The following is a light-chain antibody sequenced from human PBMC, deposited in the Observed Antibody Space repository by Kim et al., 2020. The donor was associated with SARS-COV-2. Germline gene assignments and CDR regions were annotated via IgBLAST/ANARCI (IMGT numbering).Light chain of an antibody. V-gene: IGKV3-20*01. Sequence: PGERAPLPCRASQSISSSYLAWYQQKPGQAPRLLIYGASSRATGIPDRFSGSGSGTDFTLTISRLEPEDFAVYYCQQYGNSPLLTFGGGTKVDIK. CDR1: QSISSSY. CDR2: GAS. CDR3: QQYGNSPLLT. J-gene: IGKJ4*01.